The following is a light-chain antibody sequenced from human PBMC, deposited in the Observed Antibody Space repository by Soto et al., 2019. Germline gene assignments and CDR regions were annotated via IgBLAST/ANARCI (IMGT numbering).Light chain of an antibody. CDR1: QTVAGD. V-gene: IGKV3-15*01. CDR2: RTS. J-gene: IGKJ1*01. Sequence: RVTTQSPATLSVSPGERATLSCRASQTVAGDLAWYQQKPGQAPRLLIYRTSTRATGIPARSSGSGSGTEFTLTISSLQSEDFAVYYCQEYNGRSSFGQGTKVEIK. CDR3: QEYNGRSS.